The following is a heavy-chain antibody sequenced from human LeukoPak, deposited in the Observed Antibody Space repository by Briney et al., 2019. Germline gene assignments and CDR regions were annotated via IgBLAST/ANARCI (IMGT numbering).Heavy chain of an antibody. CDR2: ISSSSSYI. CDR1: GFTFSSYS. Sequence: PGGSLRLSCAASGFTFSSYSMNWVRQAPGKGLEWVSSISSSSSYIYYADSVKGQFTISRDNAKNSLYLQMNSLRAEDTAVYYCAKGGRIAVAGTSLGYWGQGTLVTVSS. V-gene: IGHV3-21*01. D-gene: IGHD6-19*01. CDR3: AKGGRIAVAGTSLGY. J-gene: IGHJ4*02.